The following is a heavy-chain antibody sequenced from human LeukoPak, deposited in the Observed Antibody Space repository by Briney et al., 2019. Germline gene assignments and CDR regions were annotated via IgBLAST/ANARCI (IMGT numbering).Heavy chain of an antibody. CDR2: IRSKAYGGTT. Sequence: GGSLRLSCTASGFTFDDYAMSWFRQAPGKGLEWVGFIRSKAYGGTTEYAASVKGRFTISRDDSKSIAYLQMNSLKTEDTAVYYCTRMDFWSGYYTAPDYWGQGTLVTVSS. V-gene: IGHV3-49*03. CDR3: TRMDFWSGYYTAPDY. D-gene: IGHD3-3*01. J-gene: IGHJ4*02. CDR1: GFTFDDYA.